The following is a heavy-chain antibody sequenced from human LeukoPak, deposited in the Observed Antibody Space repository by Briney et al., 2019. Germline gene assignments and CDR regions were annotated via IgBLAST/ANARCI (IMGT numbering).Heavy chain of an antibody. CDR2: LSGSGDT. J-gene: IGHJ3*02. CDR1: RGSVTTYS. V-gene: IGHV4-4*07. CDR3: ASDLTLPVAFDI. D-gene: IGHD2-2*01. Sequence: SETLSLTCTVSRGSVTTYSWSWIRQPAGKGLEWIGRLSGSGDTNFNPSLKPRVTMSADASKHQCSLHLRSVTAADTAVYFCASDLTLPVAFDIWGQGTVVTVSS.